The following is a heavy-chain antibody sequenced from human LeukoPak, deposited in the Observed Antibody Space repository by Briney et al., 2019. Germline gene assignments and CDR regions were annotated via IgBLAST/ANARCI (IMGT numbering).Heavy chain of an antibody. CDR1: GGSISRYY. J-gene: IGHJ4*02. CDR3: ARGFGELSTYYFDY. V-gene: IGHV4-59*01. D-gene: IGHD3-10*01. Sequence: SETLSLTCTVSGGSISRYYWSWIRQPPGKGLEWIGYIYYSGSTNYNPSLKSRVTISVDTSKNRFSLKLSSVTAADTAVYYCARGFGELSTYYFDYWGQGTLVTVSS. CDR2: IYYSGST.